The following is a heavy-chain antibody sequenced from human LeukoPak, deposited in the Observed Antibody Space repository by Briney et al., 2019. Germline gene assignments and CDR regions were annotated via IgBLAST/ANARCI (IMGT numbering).Heavy chain of an antibody. J-gene: IGHJ4*02. V-gene: IGHV1-2*02. Sequence: ASVEVSCKASGYTFTGYYIRWVRQAPGQGLEWMGWINPNSGSTNYTQKFQGRDTMTRDTSNNTAYMELRRLRSDDTAVYYCAREVAARHGVIDYWGQGTLVTVSS. CDR3: AREVAARHGVIDY. CDR1: GYTFTGYY. D-gene: IGHD6-6*01. CDR2: INPNSGST.